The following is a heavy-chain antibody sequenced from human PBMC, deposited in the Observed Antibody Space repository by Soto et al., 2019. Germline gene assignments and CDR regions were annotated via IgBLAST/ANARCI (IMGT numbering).Heavy chain of an antibody. V-gene: IGHV3-74*01. CDR2: INSDGSST. Sequence: EVQLVESGGGLVQPGGSLRLSCAASGFTFSSYWMHWVRQAPGKGLVWVSRINSDGSSTSYADSVKGRFTISRANAKNTLYLQMNSLRAEDTAVYYCVITSLVVAAATREDYWGQGILVTVSS. J-gene: IGHJ4*02. CDR1: GFTFSSYW. CDR3: VITSLVVAAATREDY. D-gene: IGHD2-15*01.